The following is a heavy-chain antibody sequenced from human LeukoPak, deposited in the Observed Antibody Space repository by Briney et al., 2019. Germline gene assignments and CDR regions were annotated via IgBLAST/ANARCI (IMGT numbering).Heavy chain of an antibody. CDR3: ARDEGSGIAVYYH. CDR1: GFTFSSYA. Sequence: GGSLRLSCAASGFTFSSYAMSWVRQAPGKGLEWVSAISGSGGSTYYADSVKGRFTISRDNAKNSLYLEMNSLRAEDTALYYCARDEGSGIAVYYHWGQGTLVTVSS. CDR2: ISGSGGST. J-gene: IGHJ5*02. V-gene: IGHV3-23*01. D-gene: IGHD6-25*01.